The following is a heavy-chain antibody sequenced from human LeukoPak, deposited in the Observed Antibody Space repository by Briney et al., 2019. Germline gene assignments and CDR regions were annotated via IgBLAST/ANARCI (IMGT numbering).Heavy chain of an antibody. CDR2: INPSGGST. CDR1: GYTFINYY. Sequence: ASVKVSCKASGYTFINYYVHWVRQAPGQGLQWLEMINPSGGSTVYAQMLQGRLTMTTDMSTRTVYMELNSLTSEDTAVYYCARGRTTQSYASSGFYPRDYWGQGTLVTVSS. V-gene: IGHV1-46*01. CDR3: ARGRTTQSYASSGFYPRDY. J-gene: IGHJ4*02. D-gene: IGHD3-22*01.